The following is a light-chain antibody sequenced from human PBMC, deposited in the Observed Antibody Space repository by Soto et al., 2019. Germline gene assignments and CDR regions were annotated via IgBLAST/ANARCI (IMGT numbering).Light chain of an antibody. J-gene: IGKJ1*01. CDR1: QGIASY. Sequence: IEMTQSPSTLFASVGDRVDITFRASQGIASYLAWFQQKPGKAPELLIFAASTLRSGVPSRFSGSRSGTDFTLTVSSLQPEDFATYYCQQLYNYPRTFGQGTKVDIK. CDR3: QQLYNYPRT. V-gene: IGKV1-9*01. CDR2: AAS.